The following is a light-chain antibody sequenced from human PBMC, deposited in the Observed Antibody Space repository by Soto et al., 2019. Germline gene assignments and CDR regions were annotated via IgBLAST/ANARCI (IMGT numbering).Light chain of an antibody. CDR3: QQYNNWPRQT. CDR1: QSVSSN. V-gene: IGKV3-15*01. Sequence: EIVMTQSPATLSVSPGERATLSCRASQSVSSNLAWYQQKPGQAPRLLIYGASTRATGIPARLSGSGSGTEFTLTISSLQSEDFAVYYCQQYNNWPRQTFGQGTKVDIK. J-gene: IGKJ1*01. CDR2: GAS.